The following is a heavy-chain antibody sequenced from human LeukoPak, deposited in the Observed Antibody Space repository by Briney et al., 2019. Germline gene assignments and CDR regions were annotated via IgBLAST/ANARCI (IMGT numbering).Heavy chain of an antibody. Sequence: SQTLSLTCAISGDSVSSNSAAWNWFRQSPSRGLEWLGRTYYRSKWYNDYAVSVKSRITINPDTSKNQFPLQLNSVTPEDTAVYYCARGTRSVVVVPAASLDYWGQGTPVTVSS. V-gene: IGHV6-1*01. CDR2: TYYRSKWYN. CDR1: GDSVSSNSAA. J-gene: IGHJ4*02. CDR3: ARGTRSVVVVPAASLDY. D-gene: IGHD2-2*01.